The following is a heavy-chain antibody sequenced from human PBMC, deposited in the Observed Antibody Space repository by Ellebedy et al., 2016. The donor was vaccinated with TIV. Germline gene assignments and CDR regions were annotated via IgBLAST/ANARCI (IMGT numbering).Heavy chain of an antibody. CDR1: DDSLSNYY. Sequence: SETLSLXXNVSDDSLSNYYWTWIRQPPGKALEWIGHIYYSRTTRYNPSLKSRVTISVGTSKNQFSLKLSSVTAADTAIYYCARGRELYNFDYWGLGTLVTVSS. V-gene: IGHV4-59*01. CDR2: IYYSRTT. D-gene: IGHD1-26*01. J-gene: IGHJ4*02. CDR3: ARGRELYNFDY.